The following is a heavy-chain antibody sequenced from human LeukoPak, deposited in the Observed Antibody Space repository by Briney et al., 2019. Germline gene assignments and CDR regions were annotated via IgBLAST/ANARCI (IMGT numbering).Heavy chain of an antibody. J-gene: IGHJ4*02. V-gene: IGHV4-59*11. CDR2: IYYSGST. CDR3: ARDRRYYDSSGYYDY. Sequence: SETLSLTCTVSGGSISSHYWSSIRQPPGKGLEWIGYIYYSGSTNYNPSLKSRVTISVDTSKNQFSLKLSSVTAADTAVYYCARDRRYYDSSGYYDYWGQGTLVTVSS. D-gene: IGHD3-22*01. CDR1: GGSISSHY.